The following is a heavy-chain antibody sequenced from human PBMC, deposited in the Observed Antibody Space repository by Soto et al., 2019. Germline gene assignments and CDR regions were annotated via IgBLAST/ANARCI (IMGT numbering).Heavy chain of an antibody. Sequence: QVQLVQSGAEVKKPGSSVKVSCKASGGTFSSYTISWVRQAPGQGLEWMGRIIPILGIANYAQKFQGRVTMTADKSKSTAYMELSSLRSEDTAVYYCARTSELLWFGPDAFDIWGQGTMVTVSS. CDR3: ARTSELLWFGPDAFDI. CDR1: GGTFSSYT. CDR2: IIPILGIA. D-gene: IGHD3-10*01. J-gene: IGHJ3*02. V-gene: IGHV1-69*02.